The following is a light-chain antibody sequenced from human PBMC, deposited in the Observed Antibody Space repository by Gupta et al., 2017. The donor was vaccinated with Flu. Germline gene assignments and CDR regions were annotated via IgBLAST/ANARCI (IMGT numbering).Light chain of an antibody. CDR2: AAS. V-gene: IGKV1-39*01. J-gene: IGKJ1*01. CDR3: QQRDNTPRT. CDR1: QKISDF. Sequence: IQITHSPSSFSASVGDRVTIPCRASQKISDFLNWYRQKAGRAPTLLIYAASTAKSGLPSRISSSGCGTDFTLTISMRQPEDVAIYCCQQRDNTPRTFGQGTKVEI.